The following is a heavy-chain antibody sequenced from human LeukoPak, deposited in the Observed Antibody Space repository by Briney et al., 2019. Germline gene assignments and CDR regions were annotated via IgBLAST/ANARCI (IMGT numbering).Heavy chain of an antibody. CDR3: ARVRRGSSWYRRAFDI. J-gene: IGHJ3*02. V-gene: IGHV4-34*01. CDR2: INHSGST. Sequence: SETLSLTCAVYGGSFSGYYWSWIRQPPGKGLEWIGEINHSGSTNYNPSLKSRVTISVDTSKNQFSLKLSSVTAADTAVYYCARVRRGSSWYRRAFDIWGQGTMVTVSS. D-gene: IGHD6-13*01. CDR1: GGSFSGYY.